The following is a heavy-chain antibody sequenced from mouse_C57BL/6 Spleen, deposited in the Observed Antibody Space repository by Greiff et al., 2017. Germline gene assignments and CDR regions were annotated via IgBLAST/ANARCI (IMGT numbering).Heavy chain of an antibody. CDR3: ARGPSYYGSSYDYAMDY. CDR2: INYDGSST. Sequence: EVKLVESEGGLVQPGSSMKLSCTASGFTFSDYYMAWVRQVPEKGLEWVANINYDGSSTYYLDSLKSRFIISSDNAKNILYLQMSSLKTEDTATYYCARGPSYYGSSYDYAMDYWGQGTSVTVSS. J-gene: IGHJ4*01. V-gene: IGHV5-16*01. CDR1: GFTFSDYY. D-gene: IGHD1-1*01.